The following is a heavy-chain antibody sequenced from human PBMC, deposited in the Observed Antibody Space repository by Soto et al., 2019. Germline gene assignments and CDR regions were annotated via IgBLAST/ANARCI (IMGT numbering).Heavy chain of an antibody. CDR2: ISHDGSDK. D-gene: IGHD3-9*01. CDR3: ARDPGLPFYWLPYDYYCGMDV. Sequence: LRLSCAASGFPFSDFGMHWLRQAPGKGLEWVAVISHDGSDKFYADSVKARFTISRDNSKNTLYLQVSGVRAGDTAVYYCARDPGLPFYWLPYDYYCGMDVWGQGTTVTV. V-gene: IGHV3-30*03. CDR1: GFPFSDFG. J-gene: IGHJ6*02.